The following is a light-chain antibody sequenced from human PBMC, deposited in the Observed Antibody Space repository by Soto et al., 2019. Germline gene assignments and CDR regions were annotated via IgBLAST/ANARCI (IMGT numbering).Light chain of an antibody. J-gene: IGKJ1*01. CDR2: TAS. Sequence: DIQITHSPSSVSASVGDRVTITFLASQYISKWIAWYQQKPGRAPKLLIHTASTIQREVPSRFSGSGSGTHFTLTINSLQAEDSATYFCLQDYTYPWTFGQGTKVDIK. V-gene: IGKV1-12*01. CDR3: LQDYTYPWT. CDR1: QYISKW.